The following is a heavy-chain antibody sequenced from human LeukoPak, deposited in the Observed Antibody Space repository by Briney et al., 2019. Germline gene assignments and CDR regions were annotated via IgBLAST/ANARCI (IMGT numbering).Heavy chain of an antibody. Sequence: ASVKVSCKASGYTFTSYGMSWVRQAPGHGLEWMGWMNAYNGNTNYAQKLQGRVTMTTDTPTSTAYMELRSLSSDDTAVYYCAREGGYCSGGRCYFWFDPWGQGALVTVSS. V-gene: IGHV1-18*01. J-gene: IGHJ5*02. CDR3: AREGGYCSGGRCYFWFDP. CDR1: GYTFTSYG. CDR2: MNAYNGNT. D-gene: IGHD2-15*01.